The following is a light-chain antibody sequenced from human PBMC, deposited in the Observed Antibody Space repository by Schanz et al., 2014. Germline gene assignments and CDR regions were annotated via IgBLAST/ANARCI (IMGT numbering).Light chain of an antibody. J-gene: IGLJ3*02. Sequence: QSALTQPRSVSGSPGQSVTISCTGTSSDVGGYNYVSWYQQHPGKGPKVMIYDVSKRPSGVPGRFSGSKSGNTASLTISGLQAEDEADYYCSSYTSSTTLVFGGGTKVTVL. CDR3: SSYTSSTTLV. V-gene: IGLV2-11*01. CDR2: DVS. CDR1: SSDVGGYNY.